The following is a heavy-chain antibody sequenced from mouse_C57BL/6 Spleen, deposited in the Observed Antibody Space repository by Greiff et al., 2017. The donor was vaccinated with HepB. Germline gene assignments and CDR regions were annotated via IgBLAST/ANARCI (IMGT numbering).Heavy chain of an antibody. D-gene: IGHD1-1*01. CDR2: INPSTGGT. CDR1: GYSFTGYY. V-gene: IGHV1-43*01. J-gene: IGHJ2*01. CDR3: ANYYGSSLHFDY. Sequence: VHVKQSGPELVKPGASVKISCKASGYSFTGYYMHWVKQSSEKSLEWIGEINPSTGGTSYNQKFKGKATLTVDKSSSTAYMQLKSLTSEDSAVYYCANYYGSSLHFDYGGQGTTLTVSS.